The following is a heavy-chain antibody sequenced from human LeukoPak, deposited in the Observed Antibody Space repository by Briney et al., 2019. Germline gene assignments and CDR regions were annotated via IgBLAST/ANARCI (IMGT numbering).Heavy chain of an antibody. D-gene: IGHD3-22*01. J-gene: IGHJ6*03. CDR1: VGSFSGYY. Sequence: SGALSLTCVEYVGSFSGYYWTCIRHFPGRGLWWIGEIKGSGGTNSNPSLKSRVTMSVHTSQNQFSLKLTSATAADTAVYYCARRVTVIYYMDLWGKGTTVTVSS. CDR2: IKGSGGT. CDR3: ARRVTVIYYMDL. V-gene: IGHV4-34*01.